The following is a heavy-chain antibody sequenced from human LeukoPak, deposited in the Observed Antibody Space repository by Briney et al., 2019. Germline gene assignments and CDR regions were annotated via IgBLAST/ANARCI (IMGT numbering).Heavy chain of an antibody. CDR1: GFTFSSYS. Sequence: GGSLRLSCAASGFTFSSYSMNWVRQAPGKGLEWVSSISSSSSYIYYADSVKGRFTISRDNSKNTLYLQMNSLRAEDTAVYYCAKDSVEQWLHFDYWGQGTLVTVSS. J-gene: IGHJ4*02. V-gene: IGHV3-21*01. CDR3: AKDSVEQWLHFDY. CDR2: ISSSSSYI. D-gene: IGHD6-19*01.